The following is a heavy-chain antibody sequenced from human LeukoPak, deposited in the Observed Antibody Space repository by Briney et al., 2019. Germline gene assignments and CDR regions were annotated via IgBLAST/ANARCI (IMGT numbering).Heavy chain of an antibody. CDR3: AKDPEYYYDSSGYNYFDY. CDR2: ISSSSSTI. J-gene: IGHJ4*02. V-gene: IGHV3-48*01. CDR1: GFTFSSYS. D-gene: IGHD3-22*01. Sequence: GGSLRLSCAASGFTFSSYSMNWVRQAPGKGLEWVSYISSSSSTIYYADSVKGRFTISRDNSKNTLYLQMNSLRAEDTAVYYCAKDPEYYYDSSGYNYFDYWGQGTLVTVSS.